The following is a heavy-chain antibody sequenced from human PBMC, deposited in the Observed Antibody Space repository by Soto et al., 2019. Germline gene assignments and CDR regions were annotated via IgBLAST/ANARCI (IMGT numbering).Heavy chain of an antibody. CDR3: ASSMGRGGNAY. D-gene: IGHD3-10*01. J-gene: IGHJ4*02. CDR2: IKTDGSEK. V-gene: IGHV3-7*05. CDR1: GFTFSDYW. Sequence: EVQLVESGGGLVQPGGSLRLACAASGFTFSDYWMSWVRQAPGKGLECVANIKTDGSEKYYVDPVKGRFTISRDNAKNSLYLQMNRLRAEDTAVYYCASSMGRGGNAYWCQGTLVSVS.